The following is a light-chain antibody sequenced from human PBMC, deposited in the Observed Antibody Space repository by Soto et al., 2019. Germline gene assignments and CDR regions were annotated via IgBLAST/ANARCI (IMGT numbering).Light chain of an antibody. J-gene: IGKJ1*01. CDR3: QPYARSP. CDR2: GAS. V-gene: IGKV3-20*01. Sequence: EIVLTQSPGTLSLSPGERATLSCRASQSVSSSYLAWYQQKPGQAPRLLIYGASSRATGIPDRFSGSGSGTAFTLTISRLDPVDLSVYYCQPYARSPFGQGTKVEIK. CDR1: QSVSSSY.